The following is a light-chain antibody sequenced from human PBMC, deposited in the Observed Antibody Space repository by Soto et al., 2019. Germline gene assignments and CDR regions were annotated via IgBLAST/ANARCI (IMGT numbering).Light chain of an antibody. V-gene: IGLV1-40*01. CDR1: SSNIGADYD. J-gene: IGLJ1*01. CDR2: GNN. CDR3: QSYDTGLSGYV. Sequence: QSVLTQPPSVSGAPGQRVTISRTGGSSNIGADYDVHWYQLLPGIVPKLLIHGNNKRPSGVPDRCSGSKSGASASLVITGQRAEDEAYYYCQSYDTGLSGYVFGAGTKVTVL.